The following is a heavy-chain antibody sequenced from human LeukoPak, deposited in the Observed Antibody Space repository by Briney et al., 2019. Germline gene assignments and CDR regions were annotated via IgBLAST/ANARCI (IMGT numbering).Heavy chain of an antibody. D-gene: IGHD2-2*01. CDR2: IWYDGSNK. CDR3: ARDSISTSSGWFDP. V-gene: IGHV3-33*08. Sequence: PGGSLRLSCAASGNYLMHWVRQAPGKGLEWVAVIWYDGSNKYYADSVKGRFTISSDNSKNTLYLQMNSLRAEDTAVYYCARDSISTSSGWFDPWGQGTLVTVSS. CDR1: GNYL. J-gene: IGHJ5*02.